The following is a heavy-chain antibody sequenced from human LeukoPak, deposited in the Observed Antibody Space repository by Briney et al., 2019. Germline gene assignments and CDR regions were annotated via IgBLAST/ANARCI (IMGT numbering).Heavy chain of an antibody. Sequence: ASVKVSCKASGYSSTNYYMHWVRQAPGQGLEWMGIINPNGDGTSYAQKFQGRVTMTRDTSTSTDYMELNSLESEDTAVYYCARDRSGSYYGWFDPWGQGTLVTVSS. D-gene: IGHD1-26*01. CDR3: ARDRSGSYYGWFDP. J-gene: IGHJ5*02. V-gene: IGHV1-46*01. CDR2: INPNGDGT. CDR1: GYSSTNYY.